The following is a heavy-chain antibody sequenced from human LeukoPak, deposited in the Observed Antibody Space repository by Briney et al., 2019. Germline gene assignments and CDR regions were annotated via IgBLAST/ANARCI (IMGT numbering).Heavy chain of an antibody. Sequence: SETLSLTCTVSGGSISSSSYYWGWIRQPPGKGLEWIGRIYYSGSTYYNPSLKSRVTISVDTSKNQFSLKLSSVTAADTAVYYCARTLGYCSGGSCLYYYYYYMDVWGKGTTVTVSS. CDR3: ARTLGYCSGGSCLYYYYYYMDV. J-gene: IGHJ6*03. V-gene: IGHV4-39*01. CDR1: GGSISSSSYY. CDR2: IYYSGST. D-gene: IGHD2-15*01.